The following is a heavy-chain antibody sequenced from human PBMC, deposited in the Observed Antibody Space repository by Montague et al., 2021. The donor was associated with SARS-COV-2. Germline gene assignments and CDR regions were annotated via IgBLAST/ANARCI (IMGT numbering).Heavy chain of an antibody. Sequence: SETLSLTCSVSGDSFTDHYWSWIRQPAGKGLEWIGRMHFTGKTNYNPSFSSRLTMSADTSKNQFSLKLTSVTAADTAIYFCARDRFDFGAGRQGTIDFWGQGTLVTVSS. CDR3: ARDRFDFGAGRQGTIDF. CDR1: GDSFTDHY. J-gene: IGHJ4*02. CDR2: MHFTGKT. V-gene: IGHV4-4*07. D-gene: IGHD3-10*01.